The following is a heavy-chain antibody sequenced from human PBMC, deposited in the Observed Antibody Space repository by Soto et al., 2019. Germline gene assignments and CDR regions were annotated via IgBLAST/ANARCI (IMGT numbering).Heavy chain of an antibody. CDR1: GIPVRSNY. J-gene: IGHJ6*02. Sequence: EVQLVESGGGLVQPGGSLRLSCAASGIPVRSNYMTRVRQAPEKGLEWVSVLHSGGDTYYANSVKGRFTISRHDSTNTLFLQMNSLTPEDTAVYYCARDGPYYYASRMDVWGQGTTVTVSS. V-gene: IGHV3-53*04. D-gene: IGHD3-10*01. CDR2: LHSGGDT. CDR3: ARDGPYYYASRMDV.